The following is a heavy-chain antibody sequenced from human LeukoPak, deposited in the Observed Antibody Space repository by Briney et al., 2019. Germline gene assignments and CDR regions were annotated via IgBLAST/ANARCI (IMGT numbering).Heavy chain of an antibody. Sequence: PGGSLRLSCAATGFTFSSYWMSWVRQAPGKGLEWVANIKQDGSEKYYVDSVKGRFTISRDDAKNSLYLQMNSLRAEDTAVYYCARGGYYGSGSYSNWGQGTLVTVSS. D-gene: IGHD3-10*01. CDR1: GFTFSSYW. CDR2: IKQDGSEK. CDR3: ARGGYYGSGSYSN. V-gene: IGHV3-7*03. J-gene: IGHJ4*02.